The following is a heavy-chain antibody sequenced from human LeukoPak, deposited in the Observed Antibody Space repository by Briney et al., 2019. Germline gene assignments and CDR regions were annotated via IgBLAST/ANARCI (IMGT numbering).Heavy chain of an antibody. Sequence: ASVKVSCKSSGYTFTTYGISWMRQTPGQSLEWMGWISPYNSNTKYAQKLQGRVTMTTDTSTNTAYMEVRSLRSDDTAVYYCAREAPVAAGSDAFDIWGQGTMVTVSS. J-gene: IGHJ3*02. CDR3: AREAPVAAGSDAFDI. D-gene: IGHD6-19*01. CDR2: ISPYNSNT. CDR1: GYTFTTYG. V-gene: IGHV1-18*01.